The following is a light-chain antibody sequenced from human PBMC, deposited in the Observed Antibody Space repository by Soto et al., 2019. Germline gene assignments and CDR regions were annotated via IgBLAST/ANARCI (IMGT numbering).Light chain of an antibody. CDR2: GAS. J-gene: IGKJ1*01. CDR1: QNIINY. V-gene: IGKV1-39*01. CDR3: QQDYSLPPT. Sequence: DIQMTQSPSPLSASVGDRVSITCRASQNIINYLNWYQQKLGEAPKLLIYGASNLQSGVPSRFSGSGSGTDVTLIITSLQPEDFATYYCQQDYSLPPTFGQGTKVEVK.